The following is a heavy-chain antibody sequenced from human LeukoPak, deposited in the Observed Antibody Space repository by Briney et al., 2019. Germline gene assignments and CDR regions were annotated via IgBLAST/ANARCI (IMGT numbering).Heavy chain of an antibody. V-gene: IGHV1-2*02. CDR1: GYTFTGYY. J-gene: IGHJ4*02. Sequence: ASVKVSCKASGYTFTGYYMHWVRQAPGQGLEWIGWINPNSGGTNYAQKFQGRVTMTRDTSISRAYMELRRLRSDDTVVYYCARVRGYSYGLRSGAFDYWGQGTLVTVS. CDR2: INPNSGGT. CDR3: ARVRGYSYGLRSGAFDY. D-gene: IGHD5-18*01.